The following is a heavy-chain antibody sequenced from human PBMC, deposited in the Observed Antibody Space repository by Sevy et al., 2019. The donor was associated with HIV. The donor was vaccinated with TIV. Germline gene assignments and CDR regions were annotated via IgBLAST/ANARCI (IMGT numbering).Heavy chain of an antibody. D-gene: IGHD3-3*01. CDR2: ISHSGDST. V-gene: IGHV3-23*01. CDR3: AGRKVGDFWSGSIRGPWAGGPLLDY. CDR1: GFTFSSYA. Sequence: GGSLRLSCTSSGFTFSSYAMNWVRQAPGKGLEWVSTISHSGDSTYYADSVKGRFTISRDNSENTLYLQMNSLRAEDTALYYCAGRKVGDFWSGSIRGPWAGGPLLDYWGQGTLVTVSS. J-gene: IGHJ4*02.